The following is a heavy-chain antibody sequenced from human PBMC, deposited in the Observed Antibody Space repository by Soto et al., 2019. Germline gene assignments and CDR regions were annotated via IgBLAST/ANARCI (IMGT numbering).Heavy chain of an antibody. CDR1: GGTINSGDYF. V-gene: IGHV4-30-4*01. J-gene: IGHJ5*02. D-gene: IGHD2-21*02. CDR3: ARGRYCLSGDCFPNWFDP. Sequence: SETLSLTCSVSGGTINSGDYFWVWIRRAPWKGLEWVLSIFYTGSTYYSPSLKGRASMSMDLSKYLFSLRLRSLTAADTAVYFCARGRYCLSGDCFPNWFDPWGQGTLVTSPQ. CDR2: IFYTGST.